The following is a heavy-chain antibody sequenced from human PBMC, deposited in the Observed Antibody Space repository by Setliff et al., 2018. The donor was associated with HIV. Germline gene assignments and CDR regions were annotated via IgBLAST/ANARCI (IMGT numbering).Heavy chain of an antibody. J-gene: IGHJ3*02. CDR2: IKKDGSEK. V-gene: IGHV3-7*03. Sequence: GGSLRLSCAAFGFTFSSHWMSWVRQAPGKGLEWVANIKKDGSEKYYVDSVKGRFTISRDNSKNTLYLQMNSLRAEDTAVYYCAEWFDGYDAFDIWGKGTTVTVSS. CDR1: GFTFSSHW. D-gene: IGHD3-3*01. CDR3: AEWFDGYDAFDI.